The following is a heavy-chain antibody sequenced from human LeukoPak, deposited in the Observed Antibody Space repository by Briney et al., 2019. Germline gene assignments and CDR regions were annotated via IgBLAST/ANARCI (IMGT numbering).Heavy chain of an antibody. J-gene: IGHJ4*02. CDR2: IYHSGST. V-gene: IGHV4-4*02. CDR1: GGSISSSNW. CDR3: ARFNYHYTSFSDY. D-gene: IGHD2-2*02. Sequence: NSSETLSLTCAVSGGSISSSNWWSWVRQPPGKGLEWIGEIYHSGSTNYNPSLKSRVTISVDKSKNQFSLKLSSVTAADTAVYYCARFNYHYTSFSDYWGQGTLVTVSS.